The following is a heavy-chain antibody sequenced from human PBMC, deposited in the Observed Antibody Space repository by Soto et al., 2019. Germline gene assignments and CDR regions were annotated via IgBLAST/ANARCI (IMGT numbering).Heavy chain of an antibody. J-gene: IGHJ4*01. Sequence: SETLSLTCSVSGYSISSGYYWGWVRQAPGKGLEWLGSVYHNGIMFLNPSFQSRVTISVDTSKNQFSLNLRSVTAADTAVYYCAALWFGELAFNYWGHGILVTVSS. V-gene: IGHV4-38-2*02. D-gene: IGHD3-10*01. CDR3: AALWFGELAFNY. CDR1: GYSISSGYY. CDR2: VYHNGIM.